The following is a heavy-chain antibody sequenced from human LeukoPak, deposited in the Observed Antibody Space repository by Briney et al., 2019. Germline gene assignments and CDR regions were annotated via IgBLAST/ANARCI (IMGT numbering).Heavy chain of an antibody. CDR1: GYTFTSYN. CDR3: ARGYLAVAGNFDY. CDR2: MNPNSGNT. D-gene: IGHD6-19*01. J-gene: IGHJ4*02. Sequence: ASVKVSCKASGYTFTSYNINWVRRATGQGLEWMGWMNPNSGNTGYAQKFQGRVTMTRNTSISTAYMELSSLRSEDTAVYYCARGYLAVAGNFDYWGQGTLVTVSS. V-gene: IGHV1-8*01.